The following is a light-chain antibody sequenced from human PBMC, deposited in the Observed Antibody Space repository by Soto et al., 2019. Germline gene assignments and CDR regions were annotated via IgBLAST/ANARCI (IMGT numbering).Light chain of an antibody. CDR2: SAS. J-gene: IGKJ1*01. CDR1: QRINIY. V-gene: IGKV1-39*01. Sequence: DIQMTQSPSSLSTSIGDRVTTTCRASQRINIYLNWYRQKPGKAPELLIYSASNLQSGVPSRFSGSGSGTDFTLTISGLQPDDFATYYCQQYNSYLTFGQGTKVDI. CDR3: QQYNSYLT.